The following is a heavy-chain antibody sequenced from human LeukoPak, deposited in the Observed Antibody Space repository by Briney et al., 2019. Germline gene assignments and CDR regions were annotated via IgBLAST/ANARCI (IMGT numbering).Heavy chain of an antibody. D-gene: IGHD3-3*01. CDR1: GGTFSSYA. CDR2: IIPIFGTA. J-gene: IGHJ4*02. Sequence: ASVKVSCKASGGTFSSYAISWVRQAPGQGLEWMGGIIPIFGTANYAQKFQGRVTITTDESTSTAYMELSSLRSDDTAVYYCARDLLKYDFWSGQSGYYFDYWGQGTLVTVSS. CDR3: ARDLLKYDFWSGQSGYYFDY. V-gene: IGHV1-69*05.